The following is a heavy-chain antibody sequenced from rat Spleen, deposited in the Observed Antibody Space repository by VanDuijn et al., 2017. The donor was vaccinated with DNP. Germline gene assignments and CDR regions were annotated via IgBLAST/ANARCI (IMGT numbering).Heavy chain of an antibody. D-gene: IGHD1-2*01. CDR1: GFSLTSNG. CDR3: ARSGYYSSIPGYVMDA. J-gene: IGHJ4*01. CDR2: IWSNGGT. Sequence: QVQLKESGPGLVQPSQTLSLTCTVSGFSLTSNGVSWVRQPPGKGLEWMGVIWSNGGTDYNSAIKSRLSISRDTSKSQVFLKMNSRQTEDTAIYFCARSGYYSSIPGYVMDAWGQGASVTVSS. V-gene: IGHV2-47*01.